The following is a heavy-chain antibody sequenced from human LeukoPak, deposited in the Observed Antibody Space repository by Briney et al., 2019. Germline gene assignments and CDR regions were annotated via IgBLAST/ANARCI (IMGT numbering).Heavy chain of an antibody. CDR2: IKQDGSEK. J-gene: IGHJ4*02. V-gene: IGHV3-7*05. Sequence: GGSLRLSCAASGFTFSTYWMSWVRQAPGKGLEWVANIKQDGSEKYYVDSVKGRFTISRDNAMNSLYLQMNSLRAGDTAVYYCATGGRYHRYWGRGTLVTVSS. CDR3: ATGGRYHRY. CDR1: GFTFSTYW. D-gene: IGHD3-16*01.